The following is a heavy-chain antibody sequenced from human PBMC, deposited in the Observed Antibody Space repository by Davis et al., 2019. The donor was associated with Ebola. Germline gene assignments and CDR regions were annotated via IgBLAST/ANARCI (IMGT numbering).Heavy chain of an antibody. D-gene: IGHD3-9*01. J-gene: IGHJ6*04. CDR3: AKDFGVGPQGDTYYDILTGYYDYYYYGMDV. CDR2: ISGSGGTT. Sequence: PGGSLRLSCADSVITFSSYAMTWVRQAPGKGLEWVSAISGSGGTTYYAGSVKGRFTVSRDNSKNTLYLQMNSLRAEDTAVYYCAKDFGVGPQGDTYYDILTGYYDYYYYGMDVWGKGTTVTVSS. V-gene: IGHV3-23*01. CDR1: VITFSSYA.